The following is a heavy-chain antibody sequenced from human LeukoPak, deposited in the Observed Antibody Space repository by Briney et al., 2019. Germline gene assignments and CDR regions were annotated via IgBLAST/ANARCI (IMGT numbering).Heavy chain of an antibody. CDR3: ARRGYSSGYYSFDY. CDR2: INPNSGGT. Sequence: ASVKVSCKASGYTFTGYYMHWVRQAPGQGLEWMGWINPNSGGTNYAQKFQGRVTMTRDTSISTAYMELSRLRSDDTAVYYCARRGYSSGYYSFDYWGQGTLVTVSS. V-gene: IGHV1-2*02. CDR1: GYTFTGYY. J-gene: IGHJ4*02. D-gene: IGHD3-22*01.